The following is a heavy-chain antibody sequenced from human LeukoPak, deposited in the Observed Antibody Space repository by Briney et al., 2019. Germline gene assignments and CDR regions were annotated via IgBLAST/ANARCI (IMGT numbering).Heavy chain of an antibody. CDR3: ARAPGIVVVPAAIRLVGMDV. D-gene: IGHD2-2*02. Sequence: SETLSLTCTVSGGSISSGGYYWSWIRHHPGKGLEWIGYIYYSGSTYYNPSLKSRVTISVDTSKNQFSLKLSSVTAADTAVYYCARAPGIVVVPAAIRLVGMDVWGQGTTVTVSS. V-gene: IGHV4-31*03. J-gene: IGHJ6*02. CDR2: IYYSGST. CDR1: GGSISSGGYY.